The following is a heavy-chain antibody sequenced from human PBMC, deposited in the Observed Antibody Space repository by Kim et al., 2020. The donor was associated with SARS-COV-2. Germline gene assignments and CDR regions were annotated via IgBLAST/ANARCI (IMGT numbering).Heavy chain of an antibody. V-gene: IGHV4-59*09. D-gene: IGHD3-10*01. CDR3: AGGVRGVTAFDY. Sequence: NHNPSLKSRVTISVDTSKNQFSLKLSSVTAADTAVYYCAGGVRGVTAFDYWGQGTLVTVSS. J-gene: IGHJ4*02.